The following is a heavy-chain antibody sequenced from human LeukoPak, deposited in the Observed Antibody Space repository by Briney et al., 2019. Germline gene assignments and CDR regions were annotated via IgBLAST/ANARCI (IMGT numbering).Heavy chain of an antibody. CDR3: AIMHPYYDGSGYWVQ. J-gene: IGHJ4*02. CDR1: GFTFSGYA. V-gene: IGHV3-23*01. D-gene: IGHD3-22*01. Sequence: GGSLRLSCAASGFTFSGYAMSWVRQAPGKGLEWVSGISTSGGSSSYADSVKGRFTISRDNPRNTLYMHMNSLRAEDTALYYCAIMHPYYDGSGYWVQWGQGTLVTVSS. CDR2: ISTSGGSS.